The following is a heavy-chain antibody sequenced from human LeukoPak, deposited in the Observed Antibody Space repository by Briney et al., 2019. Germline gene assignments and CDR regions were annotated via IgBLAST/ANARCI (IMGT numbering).Heavy chain of an antibody. D-gene: IGHD5-18*01. J-gene: IGHJ5*02. CDR2: IYYSGST. CDR1: GGSISSSSYY. CDR3: ARLGRATAMPPGIT. V-gene: IGHV4-39*01. Sequence: ASETLSLTCTVSGGSISSSSYYWGWIRQPPGKGLEWIGSIYYSGSTYYNPSLKSRVTISVDTSKNQFSLKLSSVTAADTAVYYCARLGRATAMPPGITWGQGTLVTVSS.